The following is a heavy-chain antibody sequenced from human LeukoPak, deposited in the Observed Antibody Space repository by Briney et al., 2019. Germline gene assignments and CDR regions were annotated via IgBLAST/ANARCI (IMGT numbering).Heavy chain of an antibody. CDR3: ARMPTGYYDSSGYYR. CDR1: GGSISSYY. CDR2: IYYSGST. Sequence: SETLSLTCTVSGGSISSYYWSWIRQPPGKGLEWIGYIYYSGSTNYNPSLKSRVTISVDTSKNQFSLKLSSVTAADTAVYYCARMPTGYYDSSGYYRWGQGTLVTVSS. J-gene: IGHJ5*02. V-gene: IGHV4-59*08. D-gene: IGHD3-22*01.